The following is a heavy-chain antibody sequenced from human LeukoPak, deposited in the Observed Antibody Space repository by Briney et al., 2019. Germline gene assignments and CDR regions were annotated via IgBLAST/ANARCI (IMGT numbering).Heavy chain of an antibody. Sequence: ASETLSLTCAVYGGSFSGYYWSWIRQPPGKGLEWIGEINHSGSTNYNPSLKSRVTISVDTSKNQFSLKLSSVTAADTAVYYCARGSGYSSGWYVWHYWGQGTLVTVSS. CDR2: INHSGST. CDR3: ARGSGYSSGWYVWHY. CDR1: GGSFSGYY. V-gene: IGHV4-34*01. J-gene: IGHJ4*02. D-gene: IGHD6-19*01.